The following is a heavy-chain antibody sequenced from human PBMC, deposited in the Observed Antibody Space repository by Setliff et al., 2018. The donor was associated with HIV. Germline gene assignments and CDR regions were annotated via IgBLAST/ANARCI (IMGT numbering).Heavy chain of an antibody. CDR3: ARDSRWLQFPYFDS. CDR2: IYYSGTT. CDR1: GDPISTPYY. Sequence: ETLSLTCSVSGDPISTPYYWGWIRQPPGKGLEWIGNIYYSGTTHYNPSLKSRVTISVDTSKNQFSLKLSSVTAADTAVYYCARDSRWLQFPYFDSWGQGTPVTVSS. V-gene: IGHV4-38-2*02. D-gene: IGHD5-12*01. J-gene: IGHJ4*01.